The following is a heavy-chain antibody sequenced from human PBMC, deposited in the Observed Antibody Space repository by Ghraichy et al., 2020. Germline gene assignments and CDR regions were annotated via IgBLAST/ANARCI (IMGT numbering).Heavy chain of an antibody. CDR1: GVSLSVTSYY. V-gene: IGHV4-39*01. CDR2: VYSTATT. CDR3: AAIKPRRDY. D-gene: IGHD2-21*01. J-gene: IGHJ4*02. Sequence: SETLSLTCTVSGVSLSVTSYYWAWIRQPPGKGLEWIGSVYSTATTYYSPSLESRVTMSVNTSKNQFSLKLTSVTAADTAVYFCAAIKPRRDYWGQGTQVTVSS.